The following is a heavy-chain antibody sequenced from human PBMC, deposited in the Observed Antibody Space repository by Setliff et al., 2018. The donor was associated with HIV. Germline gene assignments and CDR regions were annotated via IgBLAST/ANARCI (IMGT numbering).Heavy chain of an antibody. CDR2: VYSSGST. D-gene: IGHD4-17*01. J-gene: IGHJ4*02. CDR1: GVSTTSSSYY. Sequence: SETLSLTCTVSGVSTTSSSYYWGWIRQPPGKGLDWIGYVYSSGSTYYNPSLKSRLTISVDTSKNHFSLKLTSVTAADTAVYYCAREIYGGNSRPFDYWGQGTLVTVSS. V-gene: IGHV4-39*02. CDR3: AREIYGGNSRPFDY.